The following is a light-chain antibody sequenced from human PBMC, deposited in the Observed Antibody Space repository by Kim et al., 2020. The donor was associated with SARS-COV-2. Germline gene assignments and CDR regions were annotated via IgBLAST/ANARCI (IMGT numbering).Light chain of an antibody. CDR1: QSVSSNY. V-gene: IGKV3-20*01. CDR2: GAS. J-gene: IGKJ4*01. CDR3: QQYAGSSRT. Sequence: EIVLTQSPGTLSLSPGERATLSCRASQSVSSNYIAWYQQKPGQAPRLLIYGASSRATGSPDRFSGSGSGTDFTLTISRLEPEDFAVYYCQQYAGSSRTFGGGTKVDIK.